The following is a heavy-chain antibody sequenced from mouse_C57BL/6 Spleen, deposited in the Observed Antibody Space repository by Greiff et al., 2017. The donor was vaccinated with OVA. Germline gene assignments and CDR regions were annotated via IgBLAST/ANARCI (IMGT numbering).Heavy chain of an antibody. J-gene: IGHJ1*03. Sequence: DVHLVESGGGLVQPGGSLKLSCAASGFTFSDYYMYWVRQTPEKRLEWVAYISNGGGSTYYPDTVKGRFTISRDNAKNTLYLQMSRLKSEDTAMYYCARRHYYGSSDWYFDVWGTGTTVTVSS. CDR2: ISNGGGST. CDR1: GFTFSDYY. CDR3: ARRHYYGSSDWYFDV. V-gene: IGHV5-12*01. D-gene: IGHD1-1*01.